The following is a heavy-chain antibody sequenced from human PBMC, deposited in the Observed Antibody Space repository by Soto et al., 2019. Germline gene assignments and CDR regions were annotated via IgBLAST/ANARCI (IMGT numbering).Heavy chain of an antibody. V-gene: IGHV3-23*01. J-gene: IGHJ5*02. D-gene: IGHD6-13*01. CDR3: AKDLCWSLGDDTTRFRIDP. CDR2: ISGSGGST. CDR1: GFTFSSYA. Sequence: PGGSLRLSCAASGFTFSSYAMSWVRQAPGKGLEWVSAISGSGGSTYYADSVKGRFTISRDNSKNTLYLQMNSLRAEDTAVYYCAKDLCWSLGDDTTRFRIDPRAQRAPVPVS.